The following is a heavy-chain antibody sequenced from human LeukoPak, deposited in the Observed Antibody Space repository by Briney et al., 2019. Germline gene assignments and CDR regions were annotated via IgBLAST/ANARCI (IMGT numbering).Heavy chain of an antibody. J-gene: IGHJ4*02. CDR3: ARVYWNGGRAFDY. Sequence: ASVKVSYKASGYTLSNNGITWVRQAPGQGLEWKGWIAADNRKTYYAQNLQDRVTMTTDSSTNTAYMDLRSLRSDDTAVYYCARVYWNGGRAFDYWGQGTLVTVSS. D-gene: IGHD1-1*01. CDR1: GYTLSNNG. V-gene: IGHV1-18*01. CDR2: IAADNRKT.